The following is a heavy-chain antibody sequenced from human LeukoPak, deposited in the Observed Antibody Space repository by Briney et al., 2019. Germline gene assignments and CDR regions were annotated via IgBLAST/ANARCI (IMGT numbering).Heavy chain of an antibody. CDR3: AAGPADNSYDNY. CDR2: VNSDGSST. D-gene: IGHD5-18*01. J-gene: IGHJ4*02. Sequence: GGSLRLSCAASGFTFTNYWMHWVRQAPGKGLVRVSRVNSDGSSTSYADSVKGRFTIFRDNAKNTLYLQMSSLRVEDTAVYYCAAGPADNSYDNYWGQGTLVTVSS. V-gene: IGHV3-74*01. CDR1: GFTFTNYW.